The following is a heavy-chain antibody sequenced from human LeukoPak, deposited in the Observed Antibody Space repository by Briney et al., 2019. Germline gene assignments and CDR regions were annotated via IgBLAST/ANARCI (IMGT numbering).Heavy chain of an antibody. V-gene: IGHV3-21*05. CDR1: GFTFSSYE. D-gene: IGHD6-13*01. CDR3: ARAPTSEQQLQFDY. Sequence: GGSLRLSCAASGFTFSSYEMNWVRQAPGKGLEWVSYISSSSKYIYYADSVKGRFTISRDNAENSPYLQMNSLRAEDTAVYYCARAPTSEQQLQFDYWGQGILVTVSS. CDR2: ISSSSKYI. J-gene: IGHJ4*02.